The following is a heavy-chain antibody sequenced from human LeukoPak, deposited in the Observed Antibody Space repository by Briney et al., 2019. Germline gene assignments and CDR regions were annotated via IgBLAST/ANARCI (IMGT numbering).Heavy chain of an antibody. J-gene: IGHJ5*02. CDR2: INHSGST. D-gene: IGHD3-22*01. CDR3: ARGPLFSYYDSSGYYYRRNWFDP. V-gene: IGHV4-34*01. CDR1: GGSFSGYY. Sequence: SETLSLTCAVYGGSFSGYYWSWSRQPPGKGLEWIGEINHSGSTNYNPSLKSRVTISVDTPKNQFSLKLSSVTAADTAVYYCARGPLFSYYDSSGYYYRRNWFDPWGQGTLVTVSS.